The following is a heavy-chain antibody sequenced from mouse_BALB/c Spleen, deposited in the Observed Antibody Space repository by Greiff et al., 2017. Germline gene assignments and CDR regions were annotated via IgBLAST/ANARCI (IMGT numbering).Heavy chain of an antibody. CDR1: GYTFTDYA. J-gene: IGHJ3*01. V-gene: IGHV1S137*01. D-gene: IGHD2-3*01. CDR2: ISTYYGDA. CDR3: ARGGYDGYVFAY. Sequence: QVHVKQSGAELVRPGVSVKISCKGSGYTFTDYAMHWVKQSHAKSLEWIGVISTYYGDASYNQKFKGKATMTVDKSSSTAYMELARLTSEDSAIYYCARGGYDGYVFAYWGQGTLVTVSA.